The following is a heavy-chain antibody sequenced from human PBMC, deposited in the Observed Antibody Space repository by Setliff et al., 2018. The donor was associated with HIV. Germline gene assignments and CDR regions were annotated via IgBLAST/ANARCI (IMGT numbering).Heavy chain of an antibody. CDR3: ARDSYCSYGSNTWYHFDT. CDR2: ISSSSSTI. CDR1: GFTFSSYS. V-gene: IGHV3-48*01. D-gene: IGHD2-15*01. Sequence: GGSLRLSCAASGFTFSSYSMNWVRQAPGKGLEWVSYISSSSSTIYYADSVKGRFTISRDNAKNSLYLQMNSLRAEDTAVYYCARDSYCSYGSNTWYHFDTWGQGTLVTVSS. J-gene: IGHJ4*02.